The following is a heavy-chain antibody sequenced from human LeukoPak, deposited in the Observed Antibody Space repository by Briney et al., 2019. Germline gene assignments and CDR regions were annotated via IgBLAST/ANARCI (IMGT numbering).Heavy chain of an antibody. CDR2: IYYSGST. D-gene: IGHD2-2*01. V-gene: IGHV4-59*01. CDR1: GGSISSYY. Sequence: PETLSLTCTVSGGSISSYYWSWIRQPPGKGLEWIGYIYYSGSTNYNPSLKSRVTISVDTSKNQFSLKLSSVTAADTAVYYCARAPIVVVPAAMVPYYYYYMDVWGKGTTVTVSS. J-gene: IGHJ6*03. CDR3: ARAPIVVVPAAMVPYYYYYMDV.